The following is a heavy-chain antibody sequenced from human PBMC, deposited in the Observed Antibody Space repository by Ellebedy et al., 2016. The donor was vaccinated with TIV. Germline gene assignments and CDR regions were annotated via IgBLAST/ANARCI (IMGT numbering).Heavy chain of an antibody. CDR3: ARRYSYGPNWFDP. CDR2: LYYSGIT. J-gene: IGHJ5*02. Sequence: ESLKISCSVSGDSISSYYWSWIRQPPGKGLEWIGYLYYSGITKYNPSLKSRVTISVDTSKNQFSLKLSPVTAADTAVYYCARRYSYGPNWFDPWGQGTLVTVSS. D-gene: IGHD5-18*01. CDR1: GDSISSYY. V-gene: IGHV4-59*08.